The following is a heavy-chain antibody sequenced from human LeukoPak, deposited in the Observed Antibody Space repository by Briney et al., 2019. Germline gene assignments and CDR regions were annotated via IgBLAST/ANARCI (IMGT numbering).Heavy chain of an antibody. V-gene: IGHV4-61*02. CDR2: IYTSGNT. CDR3: ARDRAGDSFDI. J-gene: IGHJ3*02. CDR1: GYSTSSGNYY. D-gene: IGHD7-27*01. Sequence: PSETLSLTCAVSGYSTSSGNYYWTWIRQPAGKGLEWIGRIYTSGNTNYNPSLKSQVTISMDTSKNQFSLNLNSVTAADTAVYYCARDRAGDSFDIWGQGTMVTVSS.